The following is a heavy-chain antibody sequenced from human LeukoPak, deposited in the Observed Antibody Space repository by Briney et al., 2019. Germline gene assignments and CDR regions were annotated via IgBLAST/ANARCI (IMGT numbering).Heavy chain of an antibody. D-gene: IGHD1-26*01. V-gene: IGHV6-1*01. Sequence: SQTLSLTCAISGDSVSSNSAAWNWIRQSPSRGLEWLGRTYYRSKWYNDYAVSVKSRITIDPDTSKNQFSLQLNSVTPEDTAVYYCARGVGATKSTYYYYYYMDVWGKGTTVTVSS. CDR1: GDSVSSNSAA. CDR2: TYYRSKWYN. J-gene: IGHJ6*03. CDR3: ARGVGATKSTYYYYYYMDV.